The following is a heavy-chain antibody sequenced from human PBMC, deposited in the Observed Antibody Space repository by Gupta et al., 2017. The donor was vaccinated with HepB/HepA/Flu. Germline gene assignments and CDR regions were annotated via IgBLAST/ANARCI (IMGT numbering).Heavy chain of an antibody. D-gene: IGHD6-13*01. CDR1: GFTFSSYE. V-gene: IGHV3-48*03. Sequence: EVQLVESGGGLVQPGGSLRLSCAASGFTFSSYEMNWVRQAPGKGLEWVSYISSSGSTIYYADSVKGRFTISRDNAKNSLYLQMNSLRAEDTAVYYCARVEWSSSWYFDYWGQGTLVTVSS. J-gene: IGHJ4*02. CDR3: ARVEWSSSWYFDY. CDR2: ISSSGSTI.